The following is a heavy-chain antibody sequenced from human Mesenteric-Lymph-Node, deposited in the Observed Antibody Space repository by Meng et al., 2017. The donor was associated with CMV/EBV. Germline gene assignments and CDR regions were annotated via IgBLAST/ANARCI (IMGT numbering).Heavy chain of an antibody. Sequence: GGSLRLSCAASGFTFSSYSMNWVRQAPGKGLEWVSSISSSSSYIYYADSVKGRFTISRDNAKNSLYLQMNSLRAEDTDVYYCARGHSSSWYLRTWGQGTLVTVSS. D-gene: IGHD6-13*01. CDR1: GFTFSSYS. CDR2: ISSSSSYI. CDR3: ARGHSSSWYLRT. J-gene: IGHJ5*02. V-gene: IGHV3-21*01.